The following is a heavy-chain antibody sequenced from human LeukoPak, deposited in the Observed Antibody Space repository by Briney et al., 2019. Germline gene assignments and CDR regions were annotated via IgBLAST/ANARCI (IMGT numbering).Heavy chain of an antibody. Sequence: PGGSLRLSCAASGFTFSSYWMHWVRQAPGKGLVWLSRINTDGSSTNYADSVKGRFTISRDNAKNTLYLEMNSLRAEDTAVYYCAPSKYSGYLDYWGQGTLVTASS. V-gene: IGHV3-74*01. D-gene: IGHD5-12*01. CDR1: GFTFSSYW. CDR3: APSKYSGYLDY. CDR2: INTDGSST. J-gene: IGHJ4*02.